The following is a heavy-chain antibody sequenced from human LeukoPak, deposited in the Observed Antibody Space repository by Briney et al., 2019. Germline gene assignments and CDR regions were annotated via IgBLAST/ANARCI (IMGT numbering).Heavy chain of an antibody. Sequence: ASVKVSCKCSGYRFSSYGICWVRQAPGQGLEWVGWISAYSGHTNYAQRVQGRLTMTTDRSTSTAYMELRGLRSDDTAVYYCVREGEAATTGDYWGQGTLVTVSS. D-gene: IGHD1-14*01. J-gene: IGHJ4*02. CDR1: GYRFSSYG. CDR2: ISAYSGHT. V-gene: IGHV1-18*01. CDR3: VREGEAATTGDY.